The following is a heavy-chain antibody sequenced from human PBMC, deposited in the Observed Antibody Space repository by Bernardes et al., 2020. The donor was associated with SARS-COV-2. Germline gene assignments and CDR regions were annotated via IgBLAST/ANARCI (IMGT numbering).Heavy chain of an antibody. CDR3: ARAFITIFGVVDYGMDV. J-gene: IGHJ6*02. CDR1: GFTISSYS. Sequence: AGSLRLSCAVSGFTISSYSMNWVRQAPGKGLEWVSSISSSSSYIYYLDSVKGRFTISRDNARNSLYLQMNSLRAEDTAVYYCARAFITIFGVVDYGMDVWGQGTTVTVSS. CDR2: ISSSSSYI. D-gene: IGHD3-3*01. V-gene: IGHV3-21*01.